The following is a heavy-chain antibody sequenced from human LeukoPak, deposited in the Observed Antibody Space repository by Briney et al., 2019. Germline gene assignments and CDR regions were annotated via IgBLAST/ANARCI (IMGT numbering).Heavy chain of an antibody. D-gene: IGHD1-26*01. V-gene: IGHV3-30-3*01. Sequence: GRSLRLSCAASGFTFSSYAMHWVRQAPGKGLEWVAVISYDGSNKYYADSVKGRFTISRDNSKNTLYLQMNSLRAEDTAVYYCARDNEQWELLYYFDYWGQGTLVTVSS. J-gene: IGHJ4*02. CDR1: GFTFSSYA. CDR3: ARDNEQWELLYYFDY. CDR2: ISYDGSNK.